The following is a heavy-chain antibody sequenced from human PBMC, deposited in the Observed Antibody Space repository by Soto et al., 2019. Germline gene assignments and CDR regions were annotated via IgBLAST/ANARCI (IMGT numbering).Heavy chain of an antibody. J-gene: IGHJ6*02. V-gene: IGHV4-59*01. Sequence: SETLSLTSTVSGGSISRYYWSWIRQPPGKGLEWIGYIYYSGSTNYNPSLKSRVTISVDTSKNQFSLKLSSVTAADTAVYYCARSYGDFGYYYYYGMDVWGQGTTVTVSS. D-gene: IGHD4-17*01. CDR2: IYYSGST. CDR3: ARSYGDFGYYYYYGMDV. CDR1: GGSISRYY.